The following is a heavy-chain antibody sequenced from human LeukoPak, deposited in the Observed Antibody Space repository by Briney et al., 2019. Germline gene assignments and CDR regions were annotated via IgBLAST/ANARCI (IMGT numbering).Heavy chain of an antibody. CDR2: INSDGSST. CDR1: GFTFSSYW. Sequence: QPGGSLRLSCAASGFTFSSYWMHWVRQAPGKGLVWVSRINSDGSSTSYADSVKGRFTISRDNSKNTLYLQMNSLRAEDTAVYYCAKARELPTSEFDYWGQGTLVTVSS. J-gene: IGHJ4*02. D-gene: IGHD1-26*01. CDR3: AKARELPTSEFDY. V-gene: IGHV3-74*01.